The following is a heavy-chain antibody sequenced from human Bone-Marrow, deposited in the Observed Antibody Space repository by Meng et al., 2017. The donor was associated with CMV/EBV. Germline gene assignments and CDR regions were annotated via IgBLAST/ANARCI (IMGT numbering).Heavy chain of an antibody. Sequence: GESLKISCAASGFTVSSNYMSWVRQAPGKGLEWVSVIYSGGSTYYADSVKGRFTISRDNSKNTLYLRMNSLRAEDTAVYYCAREGVIANYYYYGMAVWGQGNTVNVSS. V-gene: IGHV3-53*01. J-gene: IGHJ6*02. CDR1: GFTVSSNY. CDR2: IYSGGST. D-gene: IGHD2-21*01. CDR3: AREGVIANYYYYGMAV.